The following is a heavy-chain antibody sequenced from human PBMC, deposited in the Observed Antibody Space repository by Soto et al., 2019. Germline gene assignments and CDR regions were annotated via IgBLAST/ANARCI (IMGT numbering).Heavy chain of an antibody. D-gene: IGHD5-18*01. J-gene: IGHJ5*02. CDR2: IDHSWIT. CDR3: ARERTTLQYSYGLNWFDP. CDR1: GGSISSSNW. V-gene: IGHV4-4*02. Sequence: QVQLQESGPGLVKPSGTLSLTCAVSGGSISSSNWWSWVRQPPGKGLEWMGEIDHSWITNYNPSLKSRVTISVDKSKTQLSLKLSSVTAADTAVYYCARERTTLQYSYGLNWFDPWGQGTLVTVSS.